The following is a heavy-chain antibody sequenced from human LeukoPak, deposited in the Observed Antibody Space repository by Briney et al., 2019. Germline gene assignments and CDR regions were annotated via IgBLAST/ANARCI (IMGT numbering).Heavy chain of an antibody. CDR2: INPSGGST. CDR1: GYNFTIYY. D-gene: IGHD3-22*01. CDR3: AGVCAPYYYDSSGYYLDY. Sequence: ASVNVSCKASGYNFTIYYMHWVRHAPGQGLEWIGIINPSGGSTSYAQKFQGRVTMTRDPSTSPAYTELSSPSSEAPALYYSAGVCAPYYYDSSGYYLDYWGQGTLVTVSS. J-gene: IGHJ4*02. V-gene: IGHV1-46*01.